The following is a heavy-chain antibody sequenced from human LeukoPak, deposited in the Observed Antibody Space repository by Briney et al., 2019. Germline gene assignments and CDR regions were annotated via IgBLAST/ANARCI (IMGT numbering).Heavy chain of an antibody. CDR2: ISGYNGHT. CDR1: GYTFSSYG. CDR3: ARDKNSSTWYWFDP. Sequence: ASVKVSSRASGYTFSSYGISWVRQAPGQGLEWMGWISGYNGHTKYARKLQGRVTMTTDTSTSTAYMELGSLRSDDTAVYYCARDKNSSTWYWFDPWGQGTLVTVSS. J-gene: IGHJ5*02. D-gene: IGHD6-13*01. V-gene: IGHV1-18*01.